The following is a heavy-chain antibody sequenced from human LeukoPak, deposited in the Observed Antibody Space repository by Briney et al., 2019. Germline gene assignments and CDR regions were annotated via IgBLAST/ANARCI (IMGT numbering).Heavy chain of an antibody. Sequence: GASVKVSCKTSGGTFSSHAINWVRQAPGQGLEWMGGIIPIFGTANYAQKFQGRVTITTDESTSTAYMELSSLRSEDTAVYYCATGYCSSTSCSYDAFDIWGQGTMVTVSS. CDR3: ATGYCSSTSCSYDAFDI. CDR2: IIPIFGTA. V-gene: IGHV1-69*05. J-gene: IGHJ3*02. CDR1: GGTFSSHA. D-gene: IGHD2-2*01.